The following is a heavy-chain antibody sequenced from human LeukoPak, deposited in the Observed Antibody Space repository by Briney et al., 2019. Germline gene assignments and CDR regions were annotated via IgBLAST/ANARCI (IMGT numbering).Heavy chain of an antibody. V-gene: IGHV3-21*01. J-gene: IGHJ4*02. CDR2: ISSSSSSI. CDR3: ARDLPVAAADF. Sequence: GGSLRLSCATSGFTFSSYSMNWVRQAPGKGLEWVSSISSSSSSIYYADSVKGRFTISRDNAKNSLYLQMNSLRAEDTALYYCARDLPVAAADFWGQGTLVTVSS. CDR1: GFTFSSYS. D-gene: IGHD6-13*01.